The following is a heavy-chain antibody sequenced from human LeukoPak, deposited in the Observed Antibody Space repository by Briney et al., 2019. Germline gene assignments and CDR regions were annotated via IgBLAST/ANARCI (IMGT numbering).Heavy chain of an antibody. CDR1: GGSISSYY. CDR2: IYTSGST. Sequence: SSETLSLTSTVSGGSISSYYWSWIRQPAGKGLEWIGRIYTSGSTNYNPSLKSRVTMSVDTSKNQFSLKLSSVTAADTAVYYCARELYCSSTSCYTAVDYYYYYMDVWGKGTTVTVSS. D-gene: IGHD2-2*02. J-gene: IGHJ6*03. CDR3: ARELYCSSTSCYTAVDYYYYYMDV. V-gene: IGHV4-4*07.